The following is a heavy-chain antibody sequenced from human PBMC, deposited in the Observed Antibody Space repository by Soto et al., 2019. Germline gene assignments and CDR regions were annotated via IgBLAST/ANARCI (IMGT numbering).Heavy chain of an antibody. V-gene: IGHV4-30-4*01. CDR1: GGSISSGDYY. D-gene: IGHD6-6*01. CDR2: IYYSGST. CDR3: ARYIAARPLKAFDY. Sequence: SETLSLTCTVSGGSISSGDYYWSWIRQPPGKGLEWIGYIYYSGSTYYNPSLKSRVTISVGTSKNQFSLKLSSVTAADTAVYYCARYIAARPLKAFDYWGQGTLVTVSS. J-gene: IGHJ4*02.